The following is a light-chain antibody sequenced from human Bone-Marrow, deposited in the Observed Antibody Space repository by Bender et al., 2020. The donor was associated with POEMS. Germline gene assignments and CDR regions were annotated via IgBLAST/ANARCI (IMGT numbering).Light chain of an antibody. J-gene: IGLJ3*02. CDR2: EVN. Sequence: QSALTQPASVSGSPGQSVTISCTGTSSDVGRYDLVSWYQQHPGKAPKFMIYEVNKRPSGVSNRFSGSKSGNTASLTISGLQSEDEADYFCGSFTGTGTLVVFGGGTKLTVL. CDR3: GSFTGTGTLVV. V-gene: IGLV2-14*02. CDR1: SSDVGRYDL.